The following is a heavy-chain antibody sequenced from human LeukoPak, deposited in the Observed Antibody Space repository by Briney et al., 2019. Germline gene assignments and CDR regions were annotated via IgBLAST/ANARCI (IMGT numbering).Heavy chain of an antibody. CDR3: AKDPDCSSTSCYGSSDY. J-gene: IGHJ4*02. V-gene: IGHV3-23*01. CDR1: GFTFSSYA. D-gene: IGHD2-2*01. Sequence: GGSLRLSCAASGFTFSSYAMSRVRQAPGKGLEWVSAISGSGGSTYYADSVKGRFTISRDNSKNTLYLQMNSLRAEDTAVYYCAKDPDCSSTSCYGSSDYWGQGTLVTVSS. CDR2: ISGSGGST.